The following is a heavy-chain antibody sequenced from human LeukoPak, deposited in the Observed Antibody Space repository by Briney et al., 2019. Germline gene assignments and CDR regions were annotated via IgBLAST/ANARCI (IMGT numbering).Heavy chain of an antibody. CDR1: GFTFSDYY. CDR2: ISSSGRTI. Sequence: PGGSLRLSCAASGFTFSDYYMSWIRQAPGKGLEWISYISSSGRTIYYADSVKGRFTISRDNAKNSLYLQMNSLRAEDTAVYYCASQAHDYVWGSYRDWGQGTLVTVSS. V-gene: IGHV3-11*01. J-gene: IGHJ4*02. CDR3: ASQAHDYVWGSYRD. D-gene: IGHD3-16*02.